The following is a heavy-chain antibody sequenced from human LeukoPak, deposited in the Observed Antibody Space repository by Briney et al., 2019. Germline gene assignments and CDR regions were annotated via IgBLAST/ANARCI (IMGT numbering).Heavy chain of an antibody. CDR2: IKQDGSEK. V-gene: IGHV3-7*01. CDR1: GFTFSNYW. Sequence: GGSLRLSCVASGFTFSNYWMSWVRQAPGKGLEWVANIKQDGSEKYYVDSVKGRFTISRDNAKNSLYLQMNSLRAEDTAVYYCARTRGYSGYDRGRWFDPWGQGTLVTVSS. D-gene: IGHD5-12*01. J-gene: IGHJ5*02. CDR3: ARTRGYSGYDRGRWFDP.